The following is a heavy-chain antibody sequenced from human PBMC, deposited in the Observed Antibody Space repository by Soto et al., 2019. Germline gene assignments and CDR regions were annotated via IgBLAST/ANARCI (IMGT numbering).Heavy chain of an antibody. V-gene: IGHV3-64*01. CDR2: ISSNGGST. CDR3: ARVGVVAAIVYGAFDI. Sequence: GGSLRLSCAASGFTFSSYAMHWVRQAPGKGLEYVSAISSNGGSTYYANSVKGRFTISRDNSKNTLYLQMGSLRAEDMAVYYCARVGVVAAIVYGAFDIWGQGTMVTVSS. J-gene: IGHJ3*02. CDR1: GFTFSSYA. D-gene: IGHD2-15*01.